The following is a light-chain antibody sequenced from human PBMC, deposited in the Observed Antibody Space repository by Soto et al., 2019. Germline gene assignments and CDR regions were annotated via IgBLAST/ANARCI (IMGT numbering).Light chain of an antibody. Sequence: ALTQPPSASGSPGQSVTISCTGTSSDVGGYNYVSWYQQHPGKAPKLMIYEVSKRPSGVPDRFSGSKSGNTASLTVSGLQAEDEADYYCSSYAGSNNVVFGGGTNLTVL. CDR2: EVS. CDR1: SSDVGGYNY. CDR3: SSYAGSNNVV. J-gene: IGLJ2*01. V-gene: IGLV2-8*01.